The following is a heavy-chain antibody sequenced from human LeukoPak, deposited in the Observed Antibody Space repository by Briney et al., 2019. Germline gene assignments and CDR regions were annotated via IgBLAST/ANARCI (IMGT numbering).Heavy chain of an antibody. Sequence: SETLSLTCTVSGDSIGQDYWNWIRQPPGRGLEWIGHISNSGSANYNPSLKSRVTISVDRSKSQFSLKLSSVTAADTAVYYCARALGATTIDWFDPWGQGTLVTVSS. CDR2: ISNSGSA. V-gene: IGHV4-59*01. J-gene: IGHJ5*02. CDR1: GDSIGQDY. D-gene: IGHD1-26*01. CDR3: ARALGATTIDWFDP.